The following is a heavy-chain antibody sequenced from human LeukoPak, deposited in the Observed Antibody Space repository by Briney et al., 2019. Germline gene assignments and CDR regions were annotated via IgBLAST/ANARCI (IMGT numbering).Heavy chain of an antibody. V-gene: IGHV4-59*01. J-gene: IGHJ6*02. CDR2: IYYSGST. D-gene: IGHD2-21*02. CDR3: AGEAPPTATLPLRYYYGMDV. CDR1: GVSISSYY. Sequence: SETLSLTCTVSGVSISSYYWSWIRQPPGKGLEWIGYIYYSGSTNYNPSLKSRVTISVDTSKNQFSLKLSSVTAADTAVYYCAGEAPPTATLPLRYYYGMDVWGQGTTVTVSS.